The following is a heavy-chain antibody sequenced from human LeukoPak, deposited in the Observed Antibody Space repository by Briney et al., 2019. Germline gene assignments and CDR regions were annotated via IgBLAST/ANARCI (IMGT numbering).Heavy chain of an antibody. CDR1: GFTFSSYA. D-gene: IGHD5-18*01. CDR3: ARDPSWEAMDYYFDY. V-gene: IGHV3-30-3*01. Sequence: GGSLRLSCAASGFTFSSYAMHWVRQAPGKGLEWVAVISYDGSNKYYADSVKGRFTISRDNSKNTLYLQMNSLRAEDTAVYYCARDPSWEAMDYYFDYWGQGTLVTVSS. CDR2: ISYDGSNK. J-gene: IGHJ4*02.